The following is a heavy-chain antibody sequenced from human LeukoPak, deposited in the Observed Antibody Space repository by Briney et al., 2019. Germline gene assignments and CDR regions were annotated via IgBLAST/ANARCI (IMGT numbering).Heavy chain of an antibody. D-gene: IGHD3-3*01. CDR3: AKVGYDFWSGYYIYFDY. CDR1: GFTFSSYA. CDR2: ICGSGGRT. Sequence: GGSLRLSCAASGFTFSSYAMSWVRQAPGKGLEWVSAICGSGGRTYYADSVKGRFTISRDNSKNTLYLQMNSLRAEDTAVYYCAKVGYDFWSGYYIYFDYWGQGTLVTVSS. V-gene: IGHV3-23*01. J-gene: IGHJ4*02.